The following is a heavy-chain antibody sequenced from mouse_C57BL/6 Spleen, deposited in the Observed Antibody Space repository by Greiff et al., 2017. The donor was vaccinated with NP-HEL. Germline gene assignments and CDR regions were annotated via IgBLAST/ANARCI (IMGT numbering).Heavy chain of an antibody. CDR3: ARHPYYGNYVDY. Sequence: EVKVVESGGDLVKPGGSLKLSCAASGFTFSSYGMSWVRQTPDKRLEWVATISSGGSYTYYPDSVKGRFTISRDNAKNTLYLQMSSLKSEDTAMYYCARHPYYGNYVDYWGQGTTLTVSS. CDR2: ISSGGSYT. CDR1: GFTFSSYG. V-gene: IGHV5-6*01. D-gene: IGHD2-10*01. J-gene: IGHJ2*01.